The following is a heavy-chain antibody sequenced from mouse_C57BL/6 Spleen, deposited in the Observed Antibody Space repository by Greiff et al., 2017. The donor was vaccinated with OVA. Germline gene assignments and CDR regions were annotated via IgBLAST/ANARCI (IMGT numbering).Heavy chain of an antibody. J-gene: IGHJ2*01. D-gene: IGHD1-1*01. V-gene: IGHV3-6*01. CDR2: LSYDGST. CDR3: EREGDIITTVVYFDY. Sequence: EVKLVESGPGLVKPSQSLSLTCSVTGYSITSGYYWNWIRQFPGNQLEWMGYLSYDGSTNYNPSLKNRISITRDTSKNQVLLKLNSMTTEDTATYYCEREGDIITTVVYFDYWGQGTTLTVSS. CDR1: GYSITSGYY.